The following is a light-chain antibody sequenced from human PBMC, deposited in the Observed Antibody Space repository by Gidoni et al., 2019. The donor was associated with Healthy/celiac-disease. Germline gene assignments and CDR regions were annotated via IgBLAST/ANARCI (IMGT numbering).Light chain of an antibody. Sequence: SYVLTQPPSVSVAPGKTARITCGGNNIGSKSVHWYQQKPGPAPVLVIYYDSDRPSGIPERFSGSNAGNTATLTISRVEAGEEADYYCQVWESSSDPNYVFGTGTKVTVL. CDR3: QVWESSSDPNYV. CDR1: NIGSKS. CDR2: YDS. V-gene: IGLV3-21*01. J-gene: IGLJ1*01.